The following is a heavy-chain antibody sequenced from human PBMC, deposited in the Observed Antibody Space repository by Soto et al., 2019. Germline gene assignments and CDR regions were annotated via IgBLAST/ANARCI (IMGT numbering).Heavy chain of an antibody. Sequence: QVQLVQSGAEVKKPGASVKVSCKASGYTFTSYDINWVRQATGQGLEWMGWMNPNSGNTGYAQKFQGRVTTSRNTSISTAYMELSSLRSEDTAVYDCAREVAVAGFYWYFDLWGRGTLVTVSS. CDR2: MNPNSGNT. CDR1: GYTFTSYD. CDR3: AREVAVAGFYWYFDL. D-gene: IGHD6-19*01. V-gene: IGHV1-8*01. J-gene: IGHJ2*01.